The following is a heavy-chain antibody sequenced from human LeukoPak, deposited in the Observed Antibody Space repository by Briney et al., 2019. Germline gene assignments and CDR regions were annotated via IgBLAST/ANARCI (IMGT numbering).Heavy chain of an antibody. CDR1: GFTFSSYS. Sequence: PGGSLRLSCAASGFTFSSYSMNWVRQAPGKGLEWVSSISSSSSYIYYADSVKGRFTISRDNAKNSLYLQMNSLRAEDTAVYYCARALRGLSSGYYSPKDYWGQGTLVTVSS. V-gene: IGHV3-21*01. J-gene: IGHJ4*02. CDR2: ISSSSSYI. D-gene: IGHD3-22*01. CDR3: ARALRGLSSGYYSPKDY.